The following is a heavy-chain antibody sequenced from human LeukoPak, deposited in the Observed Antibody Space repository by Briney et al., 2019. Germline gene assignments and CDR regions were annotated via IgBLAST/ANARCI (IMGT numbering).Heavy chain of an antibody. CDR1: GGSFSGYY. CDR3: ARARPATVSNFDY. D-gene: IGHD4-17*01. CDR2: INHSGST. V-gene: IGHV4-34*01. J-gene: IGHJ4*02. Sequence: SETLSLTCAVYGGSFSGYYWSWIRQPPGKGLDWIGEINHSGSTNYNPSLKSRVTISVDTSKNQFSLKLSSVTAADTAVYYCARARPATVSNFDYWGQGTLVTVSS.